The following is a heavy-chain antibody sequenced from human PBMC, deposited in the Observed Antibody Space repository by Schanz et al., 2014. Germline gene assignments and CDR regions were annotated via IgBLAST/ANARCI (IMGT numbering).Heavy chain of an antibody. CDR3: ARDRQNIASPATGFDS. J-gene: IGHJ4*02. D-gene: IGHD6-13*01. CDR1: GDTLSSYG. V-gene: IGHV1-69*04. CDR2: IIPNLGSA. Sequence: QVQLVQSGAEVKKPGSSVTVSCKASGDTLSSYGISWVRQAPGQGLEWMGRIIPNLGSANYAQKFQGRVTITADKSTSTVYMELSSLRSEDTAIYYCARDRQNIASPATGFDSWGQGTLVTVSS.